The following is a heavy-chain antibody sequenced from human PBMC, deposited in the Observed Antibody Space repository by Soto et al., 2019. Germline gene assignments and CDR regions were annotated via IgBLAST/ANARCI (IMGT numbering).Heavy chain of an antibody. CDR3: ARPLSGWSVSPFDD. Sequence: QVQLQESGPGLVKRSETLSLTCTVSGGSIASSNCYWGWIRQSPGKGLEWIGSMHPGGSTYYNPSLQSRGTISVDTSKNQFALKLTSLTDADSAVYYCARPLSGWSVSPFDDWGQGTLVTVSS. D-gene: IGHD6-19*01. CDR2: MHPGGST. J-gene: IGHJ4*02. V-gene: IGHV4-39*01. CDR1: GGSIASSNCY.